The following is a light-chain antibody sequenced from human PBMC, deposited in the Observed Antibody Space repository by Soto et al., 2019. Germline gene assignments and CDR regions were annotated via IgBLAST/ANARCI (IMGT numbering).Light chain of an antibody. CDR2: GAS. J-gene: IGKJ4*01. CDR1: QSVSGSY. V-gene: IGKV3-20*01. CDR3: QQYGSSPLT. Sequence: EMVVTQSAGSVSWSPGKRATLSCRASQSVSGSYVAWYQQKPGQAPRLLIYGASGRATGIPDRFSGSGSGTDFTLTISRLEPEDLAVYYCQQYGSSPLTFGGGTKVDIK.